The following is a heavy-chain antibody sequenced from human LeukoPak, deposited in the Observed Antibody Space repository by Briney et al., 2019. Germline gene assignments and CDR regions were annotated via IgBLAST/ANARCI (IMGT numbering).Heavy chain of an antibody. V-gene: IGHV3-30*02. Sequence: PGGSLRLSCEASGFTFSNSDMHWVRQAPGKGLEWVAFIRYDGRNKYYADSVKGRFTISRDNSKNTLYLQMNSLRAEDTAVYYCARLLAGSGYARDAFDIWGQGTMVTVSS. CDR3: ARLLAGSGYARDAFDI. CDR2: IRYDGRNK. D-gene: IGHD3-22*01. J-gene: IGHJ3*02. CDR1: GFTFSNSD.